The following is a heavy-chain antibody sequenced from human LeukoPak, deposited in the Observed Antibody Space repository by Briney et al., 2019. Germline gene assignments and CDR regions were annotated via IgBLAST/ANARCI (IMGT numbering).Heavy chain of an antibody. D-gene: IGHD5-24*01. CDR3: ASLRDGYNSGYYMDV. Sequence: SETLSLTCTVSGGSISGSSYYWGWIRQPPGKGLEWIGSIYYSGSTYYNPSLKSRVTISVDTSKNQFSLKLSSVTAADTAVYYCASLRDGYNSGYYMDVWGKGTTVTVSS. CDR1: GGSISGSSYY. V-gene: IGHV4-39*07. CDR2: IYYSGST. J-gene: IGHJ6*03.